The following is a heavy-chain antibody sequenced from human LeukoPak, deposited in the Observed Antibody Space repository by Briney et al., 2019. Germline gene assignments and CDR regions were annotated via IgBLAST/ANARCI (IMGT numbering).Heavy chain of an antibody. J-gene: IGHJ4*02. V-gene: IGHV4-34*01. Sequence: PSETLSLTCAVYGGSFIGYYWSWIHQPPGKGLEWIGEINHSGSTNYNASLKSRVTISVDTSKNQFSLKLSSVTAAATALYYCARANYYDSSGYSYWGQGTLVTVSS. CDR3: ARANYYDSSGYSY. CDR2: INHSGST. CDR1: GGSFIGYY. D-gene: IGHD3-22*01.